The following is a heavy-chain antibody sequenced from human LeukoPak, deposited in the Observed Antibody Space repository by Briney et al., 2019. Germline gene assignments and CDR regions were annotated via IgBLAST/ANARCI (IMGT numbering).Heavy chain of an antibody. V-gene: IGHV4-39*01. Sequence: SETLSLTCTVSGGSISSSSYYWGWIRQPPGKGLEWIGSIYYSGSTYYNPSLKSRVTISVDTSKNQFSLKLSSVTAADTAVYYCARQQWLALYYFDYWGQGPLVTVSS. CDR2: IYYSGST. D-gene: IGHD6-19*01. J-gene: IGHJ4*02. CDR1: GGSISSSSYY. CDR3: ARQQWLALYYFDY.